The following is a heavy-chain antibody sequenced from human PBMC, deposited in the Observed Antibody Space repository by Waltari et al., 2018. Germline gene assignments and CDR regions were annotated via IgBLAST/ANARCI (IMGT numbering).Heavy chain of an antibody. D-gene: IGHD4-4*01. J-gene: IGHJ4*02. Sequence: VQLQQWGAGLLKPSETLSLTCAVYGGSFSGYYWSWIRQAPGKGLEWVGRIKSKTDGGKTDYAAPVKGRFTISRDDSKNTLYLQMNSLKTEDTAVYYCTTETTTVTTDYFDYWGQGTLVTVSS. CDR3: TTETTTVTTDYFDY. V-gene: IGHV3-15*01. CDR2: IKSKTDGGKT. CDR1: GGSFSGYY.